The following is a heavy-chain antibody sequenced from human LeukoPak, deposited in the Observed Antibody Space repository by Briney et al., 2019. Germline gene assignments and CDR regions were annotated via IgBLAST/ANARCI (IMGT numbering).Heavy chain of an antibody. V-gene: IGHV3-21*01. CDR3: ARGSVYYYDSSGLFYMDV. J-gene: IGHJ6*03. CDR1: GFTFSSYS. Sequence: GGSLRLSCAASGFTFSSYSMNWVRQAPGKGLEWVSSISSSSSYIYYADSVKGRFTISRDNAKNSLYLQMNSLRAEDTAVYYCARGSVYYYDSSGLFYMDVWGKGTTVTVSS. CDR2: ISSSSSYI. D-gene: IGHD3-22*01.